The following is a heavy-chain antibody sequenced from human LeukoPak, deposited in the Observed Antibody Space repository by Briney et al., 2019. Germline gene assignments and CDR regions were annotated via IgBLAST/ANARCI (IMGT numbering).Heavy chain of an antibody. CDR1: GFTFSSYG. J-gene: IGHJ4*02. V-gene: IGHV3-30*18. Sequence: PGGSLRLSCAASGFTFSSYGMHWVRQAPGKGLEWVAVISYDGGNKYYADSVKGRFTISRDNSKNTLYLQMNSLRAEDTAVYYCAKGGYYYDSSGFDYWGQGTLVTVSS. CDR3: AKGGYYYDSSGFDY. CDR2: ISYDGGNK. D-gene: IGHD3-22*01.